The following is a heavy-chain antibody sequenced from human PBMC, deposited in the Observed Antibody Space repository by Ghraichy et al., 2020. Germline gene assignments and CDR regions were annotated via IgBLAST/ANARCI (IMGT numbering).Heavy chain of an antibody. D-gene: IGHD3-10*01. J-gene: IGHJ4*02. Sequence: ASVKVSCKASGYTVNNYYIYWVRQVPGQGLEWMGIINTGDGGTSYAQQFQGRITMARDTSTTTVYMDLSSLRGDDTAVYFCAGGGRNSYSWFGSENDYWGQGTLVIVSS. CDR2: INTGDGGT. CDR1: GYTVNNYY. CDR3: AGGGRNSYSWFGSENDY. V-gene: IGHV1-46*02.